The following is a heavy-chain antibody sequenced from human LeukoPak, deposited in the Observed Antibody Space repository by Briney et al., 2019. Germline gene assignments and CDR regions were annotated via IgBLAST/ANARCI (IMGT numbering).Heavy chain of an antibody. CDR3: ARSPTALHYSSSWYFSWYYYYMDV. CDR1: GYSFTDYY. J-gene: IGHJ6*03. CDR2: INPSGGST. Sequence: ASVRVSCKASGYSFTDYYMHWVRQAPGQGLEWMGIINPSGGSTSYAQKFQGRVTMTRDMSTSTAYMELSSLRSEDTAVYYCARSPTALHYSSSWYFSWYYYYMDVWGKGTTVTVSS. V-gene: IGHV1-46*01. D-gene: IGHD6-13*01.